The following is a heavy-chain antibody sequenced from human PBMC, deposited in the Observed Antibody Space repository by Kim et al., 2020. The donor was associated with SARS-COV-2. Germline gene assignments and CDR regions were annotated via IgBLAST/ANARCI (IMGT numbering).Heavy chain of an antibody. CDR2: IYGGGTI. CDR3: SRDIKFDGFAFFDV. D-gene: IGHD3-10*01. CDR1: GITLTNNH. Sequence: GGSLRLSCAASGITLTNNHMNWVRQAPGKGLEWVSVIYGGGTIDYAASVKDRFIISRDTSKNTVYHEMNSLRAEDTAVYYCSRDIKFDGFAFFDVWCRGT. V-gene: IGHV3-66*01. J-gene: IGHJ2*01.